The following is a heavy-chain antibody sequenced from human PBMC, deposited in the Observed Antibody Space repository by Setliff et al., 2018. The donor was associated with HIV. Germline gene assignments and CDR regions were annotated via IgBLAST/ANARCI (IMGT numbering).Heavy chain of an antibody. D-gene: IGHD3-10*01. J-gene: IGHJ4*02. CDR3: ARAPFYYGSGSYQTFDY. Sequence: SETLSLTCTVSGGSISSGDYYWSWIRQHPRKGLEWIGYIYYTGSTYYNPSLKSRVTISVDTSKNQFSLKLSSVTAVDTAVYYCARAPFYYGSGSYQTFDYWGQGTLVTVSS. CDR1: GGSISSGDYY. CDR2: IYYTGST. V-gene: IGHV4-31*03.